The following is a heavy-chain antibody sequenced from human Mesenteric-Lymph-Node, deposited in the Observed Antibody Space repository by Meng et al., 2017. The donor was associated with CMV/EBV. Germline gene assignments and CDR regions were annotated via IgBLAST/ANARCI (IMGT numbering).Heavy chain of an antibody. V-gene: IGHV4-34*01. CDR2: INHSGST. CDR3: ARHQRWLKSEGGFNY. Sequence: QGQRQEGGAGLFKPSAALSPTCAGDGGSLSGYYWSWIRQPPGKGLEWIGEINHSGSTNYNPSLKSRVTISVDTSKNQFSLKLSSVTAADTAVYYCARHQRWLKSEGGFNYWGQGTLVTVSS. J-gene: IGHJ4*02. CDR1: GGSLSGYY. D-gene: IGHD4-23*01.